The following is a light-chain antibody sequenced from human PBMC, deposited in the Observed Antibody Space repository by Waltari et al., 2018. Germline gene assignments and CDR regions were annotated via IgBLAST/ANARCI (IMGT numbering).Light chain of an antibody. CDR3: SSYAGSSKGV. CDR1: SSDVGHYTR. J-gene: IGLJ2*01. Sequence: QSALTQPASVSGPPGQSITISCTGTSSDVGHYTRVSWYQQHPGKAPKLMIYAVSKRPSGVSDRFSGSKSGDMASLTISGLQPEDEAEYFCSSYAGSSKGVFGGGTKVTVL. V-gene: IGLV2-23*02. CDR2: AVS.